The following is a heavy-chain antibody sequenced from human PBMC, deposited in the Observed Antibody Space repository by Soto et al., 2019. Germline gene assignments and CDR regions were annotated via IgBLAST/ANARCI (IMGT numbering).Heavy chain of an antibody. J-gene: IGHJ4*02. Sequence: PSETKSLTCTVSGGSISSSGCYWGWIRQPPGKGLEWIGNFNHSGSTNYNPSLKSRVTISVDTSKNQFSLKLSSVTAADTAVYYCAREGGNGSGRYFDYWGQGTLVTVSS. CDR3: AREGGNGSGRYFDY. V-gene: IGHV4-39*07. CDR1: GGSISSSGCY. CDR2: FNHSGST. D-gene: IGHD3-10*01.